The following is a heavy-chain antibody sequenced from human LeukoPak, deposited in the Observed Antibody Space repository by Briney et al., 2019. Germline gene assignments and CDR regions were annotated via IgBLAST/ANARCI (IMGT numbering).Heavy chain of an antibody. CDR2: ISSSSSYI. CDR3: ARDHVVAATRALDFDI. J-gene: IGHJ3*02. Sequence: KPGGSLRLSCAASGFTFSSYEMNWVRQAPGKGLEWVSYISSSSSYIYYADSVKGRFTISRDNAKNSLYLQMNSLRAEDTAVYYCARDHVVAATRALDFDIWGQGTMVTVSS. D-gene: IGHD2-15*01. V-gene: IGHV3-21*05. CDR1: GFTFSSYE.